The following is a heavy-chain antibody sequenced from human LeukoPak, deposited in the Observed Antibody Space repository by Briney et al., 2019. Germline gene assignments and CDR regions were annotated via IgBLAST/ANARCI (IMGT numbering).Heavy chain of an antibody. Sequence: ASVKVSCKASGYTFTGYYMHWVRQAPGQGLEWMEWINPNSGGTNYAQKFQGWVTMTRDTSISTAYMELSRLRSDDTAVYYCARDYYGSGSYYRWFDPWGQGTLVTVSS. CDR2: INPNSGGT. CDR1: GYTFTGYY. J-gene: IGHJ5*02. D-gene: IGHD3-10*01. V-gene: IGHV1-2*04. CDR3: ARDYYGSGSYYRWFDP.